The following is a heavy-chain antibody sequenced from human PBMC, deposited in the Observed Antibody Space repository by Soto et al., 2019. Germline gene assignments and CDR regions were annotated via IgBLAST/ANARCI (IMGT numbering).Heavy chain of an antibody. CDR3: ARDNVGEELHEGELES. D-gene: IGHD1-26*01. Sequence: QVQLVQSGADVKKPGASVKVSCKASGYTFNSYVLHWVRQAPGQRLEGMGWINAGNGKTKYSQKLQGRITFARDTSASTTYIELSSLRSEDTAVYYCARDNVGEELHEGELESWGQGTMVTVSS. CDR1: GYTFNSYV. J-gene: IGHJ4*02. CDR2: INAGNGKT. V-gene: IGHV1-3*01.